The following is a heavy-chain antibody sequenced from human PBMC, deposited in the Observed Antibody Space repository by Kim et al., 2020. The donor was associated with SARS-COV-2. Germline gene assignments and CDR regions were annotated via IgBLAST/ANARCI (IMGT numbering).Heavy chain of an antibody. CDR3: AKDVKESSSWYTVGY. CDR1: GFNIRDFA. Sequence: GGSLRLSCAASGFNIRDFAMSWVRQGPGKGLEWVSALTGGGGRTYYADSVKGRFTISRDTTKNTVHLEMSSLRAEDTAVYYCAKDVKESSSWYTVGYWGQGTLVTVSS. D-gene: IGHD6-13*01. CDR2: LTGGGGRT. J-gene: IGHJ4*02. V-gene: IGHV3-23*01.